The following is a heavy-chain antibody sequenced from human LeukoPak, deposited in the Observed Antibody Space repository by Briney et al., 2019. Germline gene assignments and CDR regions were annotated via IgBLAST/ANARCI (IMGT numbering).Heavy chain of an antibody. V-gene: IGHV3-21*01. CDR3: ASTSTRLLWFGELEYNWFDP. D-gene: IGHD3-10*01. CDR1: GFTFSSYS. CDR2: ISSSSSYI. J-gene: IGHJ5*02. Sequence: GGSLRLSCAASGFTFSSYSMNWVRQAPGKGLEWVSSISSSSSYIYYADSVKGRFTISRDKAKNSLYLQMNSLRAEDTAVYYCASTSTRLLWFGELEYNWFDPWGQGTLVTVSS.